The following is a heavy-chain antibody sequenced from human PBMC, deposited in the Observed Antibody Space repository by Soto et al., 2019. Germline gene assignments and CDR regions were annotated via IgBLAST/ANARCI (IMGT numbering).Heavy chain of an antibody. CDR1: GGSISSGGYY. CDR2: IYYSGST. CDR3: ARMPLSCSSTSCYHYYYMDV. D-gene: IGHD2-2*01. V-gene: IGHV4-31*03. J-gene: IGHJ6*03. Sequence: PSETLSLTCTVSGGSISSGGYYWSWIRQHPGKGLEWIGYIYYSGSTYYNPSLKSRVTISVDTSKNQFSLKLSSVTATDTAVYYCARMPLSCSSTSCYHYYYMDVWGKGNTVTVSS.